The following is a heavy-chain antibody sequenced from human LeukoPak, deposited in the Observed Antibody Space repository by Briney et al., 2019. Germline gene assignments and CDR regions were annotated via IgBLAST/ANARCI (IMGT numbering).Heavy chain of an antibody. Sequence: ASVKVSCKASGYTFTSYDTNWVRQATGQGLEWMGWMNPNSGNTGYAQKFQGRVTMTRNTSISTAYMELSSLRSEDTAVYYCARGYDYGSGTINWFDPWGQGTLVTVSS. CDR1: GYTFTSYD. CDR2: MNPNSGNT. D-gene: IGHD3-10*01. J-gene: IGHJ5*02. CDR3: ARGYDYGSGTINWFDP. V-gene: IGHV1-8*01.